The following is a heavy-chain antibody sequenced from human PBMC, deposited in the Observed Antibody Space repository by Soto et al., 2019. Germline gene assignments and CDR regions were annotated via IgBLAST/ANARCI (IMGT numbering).Heavy chain of an antibody. J-gene: IGHJ5*02. CDR2: IYYSGRT. CDR1: GDSISPYY. D-gene: IGHD2-15*01. Sequence: SETLSLTCTVSGDSISPYYWSYIRQPPGKGLEWIGYIYYSGRTNYNPSLQSRVTISVDTSKNQFSLKLTSVTAADTAVYYCARHRDCSGGTCYSGEFDPWGQGTLVTVSS. CDR3: ARHRDCSGGTCYSGEFDP. V-gene: IGHV4-59*08.